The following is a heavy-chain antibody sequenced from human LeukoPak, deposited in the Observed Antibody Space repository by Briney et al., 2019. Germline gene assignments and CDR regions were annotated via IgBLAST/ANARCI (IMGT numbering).Heavy chain of an antibody. Sequence: SETLSLTCSVSGGSITVYYWSWVRQPPGKGLEWIGHIYNSGSVNYNPSLKGRVTISVDTSKKQFSLKLSSVTAADTAIYFCARGNQVGASQLHYFDYWGQGTVVTVSS. CDR2: IYNSGSV. CDR1: GGSITVYY. CDR3: ARGNQVGASQLHYFDY. D-gene: IGHD1-26*01. J-gene: IGHJ4*02. V-gene: IGHV4-59*01.